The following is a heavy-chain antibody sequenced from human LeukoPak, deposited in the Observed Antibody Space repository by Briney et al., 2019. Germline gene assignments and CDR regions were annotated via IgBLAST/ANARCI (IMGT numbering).Heavy chain of an antibody. Sequence: ASAKVSCKASGYTFTSYDINWARQATGQGLEWMGWMNPNSGNTGYAQKFQGRVTITRNTSISTAYMELSSLRSEDTAVYYCARATVGASTGDYWGQGTLVTVSS. CDR2: MNPNSGNT. CDR1: GYTFTSYD. CDR3: ARATVGASTGDY. V-gene: IGHV1-8*03. J-gene: IGHJ4*02. D-gene: IGHD1-26*01.